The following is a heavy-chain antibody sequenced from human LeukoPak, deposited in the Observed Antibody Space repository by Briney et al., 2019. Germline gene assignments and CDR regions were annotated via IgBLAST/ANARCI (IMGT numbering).Heavy chain of an antibody. CDR1: GFTFSSYA. D-gene: IGHD6-13*01. CDR2: ISYDGTNN. CDR3: AREGAAAGSGYYFDY. Sequence: GGSLRLSCAASGFTFSSYAMSWVRQAPGKGLEWVATISYDGTNNYYADSVKGRFTISRDNSKSTLYLQMNSLRAEDTAVYYCAREGAAAGSGYYFDYWGQGTLVAVSS. V-gene: IGHV3-30-3*01. J-gene: IGHJ4*02.